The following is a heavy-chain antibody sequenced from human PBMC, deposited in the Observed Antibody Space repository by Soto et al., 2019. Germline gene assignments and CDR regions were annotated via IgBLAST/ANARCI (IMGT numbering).Heavy chain of an antibody. CDR3: ARGCYYGSGSYYKDWYFDL. V-gene: IGHV4-59*01. CDR2: IYYSGST. J-gene: IGHJ2*01. Sequence: QVQLQESGPGLVKPSETLSLTCTVSGGSISSYYWSWIRQPPGKGLEWIGYIYYSGSTNYNPSLKSRVTISVDASKNQCSLKLRSVTAADTAVYYCARGCYYGSGSYYKDWYFDLWGRGTLVTVSS. D-gene: IGHD3-10*01. CDR1: GGSISSYY.